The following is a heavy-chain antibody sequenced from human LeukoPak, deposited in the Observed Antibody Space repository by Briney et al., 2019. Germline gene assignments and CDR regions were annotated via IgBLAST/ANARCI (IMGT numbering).Heavy chain of an antibody. CDR2: IKQDGSAA. CDR3: ARDAGYYVHAL. J-gene: IGHJ4*02. D-gene: IGHD3-10*02. CDR1: GFPFTTYW. Sequence: TGGSLRLSCAASGFPFTTYWMGWVRQAPGKGLEWLANIKQDGSAAHYAASVRGRFTISRDNAKISLFLQMNSLTAEDTAVYYCARDAGYYVHALWGQGTLVTVSS. V-gene: IGHV3-7*01.